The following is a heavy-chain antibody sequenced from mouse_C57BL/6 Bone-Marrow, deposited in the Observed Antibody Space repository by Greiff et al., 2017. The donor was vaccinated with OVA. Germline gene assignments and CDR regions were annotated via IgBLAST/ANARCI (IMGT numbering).Heavy chain of an antibody. J-gene: IGHJ4*01. CDR1: DSEVFPIAY. CDR3: ARSAHYYSSSSYAMDY. D-gene: IGHD1-1*01. V-gene: IGHV15-2*01. Sequence: QVQLQQSGSELRSPGSSVKLSCKDFDSEVFPIAYMSWVRQKPGHGFEWIGGILPSIGRTIYGEKFEDKATLDAATPSNTAYLELNSLTYEDTAIYYCARSAHYYSSSSYAMDYWGQGTSVTVSS. CDR2: ILPSIGRT.